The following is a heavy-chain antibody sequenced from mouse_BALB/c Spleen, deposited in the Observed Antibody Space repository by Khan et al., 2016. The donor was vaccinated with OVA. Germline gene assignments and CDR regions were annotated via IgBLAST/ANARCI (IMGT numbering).Heavy chain of an antibody. CDR3: ARKDYYDYDPFPY. CDR1: GYSITSEYA. Sequence: EVQLVESGPGLVKPSQSLSLTCTVTGYSITSEYAWNWIRQFPENKLEWMGYISYSGNTRYNPSLKSRISITRDTSKNQFFLQLNSVTTEDTATXYCARKDYYDYDPFPYWGQGTLVTVSA. J-gene: IGHJ3*01. CDR2: ISYSGNT. V-gene: IGHV3-2*02. D-gene: IGHD2-4*01.